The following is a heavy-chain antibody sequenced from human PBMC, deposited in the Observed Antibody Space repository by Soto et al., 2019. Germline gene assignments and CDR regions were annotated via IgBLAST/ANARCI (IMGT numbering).Heavy chain of an antibody. CDR2: ITPIFGTR. CDR3: SGAAGVVAAHTTASWPGP. CDR1: GGTFINYA. Sequence: SVKVSCKASGGTFINYAFTWVRQAPGQGLEWMGGITPIFGTRNYAQKFQGRVTITADESTSTVYMELSSLKSEDTAMYFCSGAAGVVAAHTTASWPGPWGQGTLVTVSS. V-gene: IGHV1-69*13. D-gene: IGHD6-13*01. J-gene: IGHJ5*02.